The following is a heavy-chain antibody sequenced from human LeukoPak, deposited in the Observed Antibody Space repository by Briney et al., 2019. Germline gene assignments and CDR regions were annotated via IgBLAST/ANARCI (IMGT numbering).Heavy chain of an antibody. J-gene: IGHJ3*02. V-gene: IGHV1-69*13. Sequence: ASVKVSCKASGGTFSSYAISWVRQAPGQGLEWMGGIIPIFGTANYAQKFQGRVTITADESTSTAYMELGSLRSEDTAVYYCARVGLGYCSSTSCLGAFDIWGQGTMVTVSS. CDR2: IIPIFGTA. CDR1: GGTFSSYA. CDR3: ARVGLGYCSSTSCLGAFDI. D-gene: IGHD2-2*01.